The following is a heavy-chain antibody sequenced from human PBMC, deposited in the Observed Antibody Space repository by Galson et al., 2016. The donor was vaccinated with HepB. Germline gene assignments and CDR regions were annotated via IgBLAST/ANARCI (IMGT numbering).Heavy chain of an antibody. CDR1: GGTFSSYA. V-gene: IGHV1-69*13. CDR2: IIPIFGTA. J-gene: IGHJ6*02. CDR3: ASRADYYDRSGPFGRYYYGMDV. D-gene: IGHD3-22*01. Sequence: SVKVSCKASGGTFSSYAISWMRQAPGQGLEWMGGIIPIFGTANYAQKFQGRVTITADESTNTAYMELSSLSSEDTAVYYCASRADYYDRSGPFGRYYYGMDVWGQGTTVTVPS.